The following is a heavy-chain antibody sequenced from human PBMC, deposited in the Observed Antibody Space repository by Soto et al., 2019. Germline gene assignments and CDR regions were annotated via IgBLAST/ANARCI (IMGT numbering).Heavy chain of an antibody. CDR2: IKSKTDGGTT. CDR3: TKDIVVVVAATGYDY. V-gene: IGHV3-15*01. CDR1: GFTFSNAW. D-gene: IGHD2-15*01. J-gene: IGHJ4*02. Sequence: EVQLVESGGGLVKPGGYLRLSCAASGFTFSNAWMSWVRQAPGKGLEWVGRIKSKTDGGTTYYAAPVKGRFTISRDDSKNTLYLQMNSRKTEDTAVYYCTKDIVVVVAATGYDYWGQGTLVTVSS.